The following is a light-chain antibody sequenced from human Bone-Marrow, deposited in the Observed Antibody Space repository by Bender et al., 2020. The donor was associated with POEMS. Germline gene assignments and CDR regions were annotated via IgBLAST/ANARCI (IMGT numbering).Light chain of an antibody. CDR1: NSNIGSDT. Sequence: QSVLTQPPSASGTPGQRVTISCSGSNSNIGSDTVKWYQQLPGTAPKLLISINNERPSGVPDRFSGSKSGTSASLTISGLQSDDEADYYCAAWDDSLNVWMFGGGTKLTVL. CDR3: AAWDDSLNVWM. V-gene: IGLV1-44*01. J-gene: IGLJ3*02. CDR2: INN.